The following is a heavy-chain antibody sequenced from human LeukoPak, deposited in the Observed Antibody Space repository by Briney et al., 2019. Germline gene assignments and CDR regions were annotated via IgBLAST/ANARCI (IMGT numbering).Heavy chain of an antibody. Sequence: ASVKVSCKXSGYTFTSYDINWVRQATGQGLEWMGWMNPNSGNTGYAQKFQGRVTMTRNTSISTAYMELSSLRSEDTAVYYCARGVAAASGGDWFDPWGQGTLVAVSS. CDR2: MNPNSGNT. CDR1: GYTFTSYD. V-gene: IGHV1-8*01. CDR3: ARGVAAASGGDWFDP. J-gene: IGHJ5*02. D-gene: IGHD6-13*01.